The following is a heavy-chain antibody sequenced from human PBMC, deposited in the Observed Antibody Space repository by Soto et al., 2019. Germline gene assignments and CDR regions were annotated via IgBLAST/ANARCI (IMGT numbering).Heavy chain of an antibody. V-gene: IGHV3-23*01. CDR3: ALFYYDSSGYLPSPYYYYYGMDV. CDR1: ACTFNNNA. J-gene: IGHJ6*02. CDR2: FIYGGVTT. Sequence: SLRLSCAPAACTFNNNAMSRVRHPPAKVLEWVSAFIYGGVTTFYSASVKGRFTISRDNSKNSLYPQMNSLRAEDTAVYYCALFYYDSSGYLPSPYYYYYGMDVWGQGT. D-gene: IGHD3-22*01.